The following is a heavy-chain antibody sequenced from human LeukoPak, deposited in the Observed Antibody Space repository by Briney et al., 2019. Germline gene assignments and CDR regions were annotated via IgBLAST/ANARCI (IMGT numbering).Heavy chain of an antibody. Sequence: GGSLRLSCVASGFIFSDFDMHWVRQAPGKGLEWVAFIRYDGSNNYYADSVKGRFTISRDNSKNTLYLQMNSLRAEDTAVYYCAREYYYDSSGYPSFGYWGQGTLVTVSS. J-gene: IGHJ4*02. CDR2: IRYDGSNN. V-gene: IGHV3-30*02. CDR3: AREYYYDSSGYPSFGY. D-gene: IGHD3-22*01. CDR1: GFIFSDFD.